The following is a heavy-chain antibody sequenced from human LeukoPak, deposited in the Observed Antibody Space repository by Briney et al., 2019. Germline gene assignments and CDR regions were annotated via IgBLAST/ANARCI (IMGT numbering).Heavy chain of an antibody. CDR1: GGSISSYY. D-gene: IGHD6-13*01. CDR3: ARGTGQHLPPLY. J-gene: IGHJ4*02. CDR2: IYYSGST. V-gene: IGHV4-59*01. Sequence: PSETLSLTCTVSGGSISSYYWNWIRQPPGKGLEWIGYIYYSGSTNYNPSLKSRVTISVDTSKNLFSLKLSSVTAADTAVYYCARGTGQHLPPLYWGQGTLVTVSS.